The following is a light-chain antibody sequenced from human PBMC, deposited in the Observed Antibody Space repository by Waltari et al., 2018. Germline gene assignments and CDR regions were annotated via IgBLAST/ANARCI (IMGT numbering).Light chain of an antibody. J-gene: IGLJ3*02. CDR3: QAWGTGTKRM. CDR2: LNSDGTH. V-gene: IGLV4-69*01. Sequence: QVVLTQSPSASASLGASVKPTCTLSSGHTHYAIACNPQPPEKDPRFLMILNSDGTHKKGDGIPDRFSGSSSGAERYLTITSLRSEDEADYYCQAWGTGTKRMFGGGTKLTVL. CDR1: SGHTHYA.